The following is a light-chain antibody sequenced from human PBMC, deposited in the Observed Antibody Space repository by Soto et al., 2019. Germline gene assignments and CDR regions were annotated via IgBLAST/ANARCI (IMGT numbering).Light chain of an antibody. CDR2: SAS. CDR1: QAMSTY. Sequence: DIQLTQSPSFLSAFVGDTVTITCRASQAMSTYLAWYQQKPGKAPRLLIRSASTLQSGVPPRFSGGGSGTEFTLTITTLQPDDSAIYYCQQLSGYHLAFGGGTNVEIK. CDR3: QQLSGYHLA. J-gene: IGKJ4*01. V-gene: IGKV1-9*01.